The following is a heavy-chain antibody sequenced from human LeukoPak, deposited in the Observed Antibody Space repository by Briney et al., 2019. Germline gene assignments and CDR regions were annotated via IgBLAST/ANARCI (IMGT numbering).Heavy chain of an antibody. D-gene: IGHD3-16*02. J-gene: IGHJ4*02. CDR1: GGSISSSSYY. V-gene: IGHV4-39*07. CDR3: ARERLGELSPFDY. CDR2: IYYSGST. Sequence: SETLSLTCTVSGGSISSSSYYWGWIRQPPGKGLEWIGSIYYSGSTYYNPSLKSRVTISVDTSKNQFSLKLSSVTAADTAVYYCARERLGELSPFDYWGQGTLVTVSS.